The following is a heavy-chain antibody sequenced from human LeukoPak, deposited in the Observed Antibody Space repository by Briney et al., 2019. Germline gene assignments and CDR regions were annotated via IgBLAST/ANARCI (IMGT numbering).Heavy chain of an antibody. V-gene: IGHV4-34*01. CDR1: GGSFSGYY. CDR2: INHSGST. J-gene: IGHJ4*02. Sequence: SETLSLTCAVYGGSFSGYYWSWIRQPPGKGLEWIGEINHSGSTNYNPSLKSRVTISVDTSKNQFSLKLSSVTAADTAVYYCARGRMATILSPFDYWGQGTLVTVSS. D-gene: IGHD5-24*01. CDR3: ARGRMATILSPFDY.